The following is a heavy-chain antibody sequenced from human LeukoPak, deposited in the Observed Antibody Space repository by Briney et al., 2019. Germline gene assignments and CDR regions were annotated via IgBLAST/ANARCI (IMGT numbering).Heavy chain of an antibody. CDR3: TRDLRNFYDSSGHYSPRY. V-gene: IGHV3-49*05. CDR2: IRSKAYGGTT. Sequence: KPGRSLRLSCTASGFTFGDYAMSWFRQAPGKGLEWVGFIRSKAYGGTTEYAASVKGRFTISRDDSKSIAYLQMNSLKTEDTAVYYCTRDLRNFYDSSGHYSPRYWGQGTLVTV. D-gene: IGHD3-22*01. J-gene: IGHJ4*02. CDR1: GFTFGDYA.